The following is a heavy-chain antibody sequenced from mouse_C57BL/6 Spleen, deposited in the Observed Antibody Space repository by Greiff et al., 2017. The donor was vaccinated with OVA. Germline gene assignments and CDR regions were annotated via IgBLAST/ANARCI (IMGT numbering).Heavy chain of an antibody. CDR3: AIYDYEGGFAY. D-gene: IGHD2-4*01. CDR1: GYTFTSYW. J-gene: IGHJ3*01. CDR2: IDPEDGET. Sequence: VQLQQPGAELVKPGASVKLSCKASGYTFTSYWMHWVKQRTEQGLEWIGRIDPEDGETKYAPKFQGKATITADTSSNTAYLQLSSLTSEDTAVYYCAIYDYEGGFAYWGQGTLVTVSA. V-gene: IGHV14-2*01.